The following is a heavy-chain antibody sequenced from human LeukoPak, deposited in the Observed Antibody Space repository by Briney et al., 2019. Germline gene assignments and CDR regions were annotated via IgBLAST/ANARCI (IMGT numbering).Heavy chain of an antibody. J-gene: IGHJ4*02. CDR3: AKDRPRSDF. CDR2: ISGSGVTT. V-gene: IGHV3-23*01. CDR1: GFTFSSNA. Sequence: PGGSLRLSCVASGFTFSSNAMSWVRQAPGKGLEWVSAISGSGVTTYYADYVKGRFTISRDNSKNTLFLQINSLRVEDTAVYYCAKDRPRSDFWGQGTLVTVSS.